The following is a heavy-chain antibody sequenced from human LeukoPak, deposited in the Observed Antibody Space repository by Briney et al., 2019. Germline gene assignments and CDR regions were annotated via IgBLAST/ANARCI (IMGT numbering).Heavy chain of an antibody. Sequence: GGSLRLSCAASGFTFSSYAMSWVRQAPGKGLEWVSAISGSDGDTYYADSVKGRFTISRDNSKNTLYLQMNSLRAEDTAVYYCARHCYSGNYGSFDYWGRGTLVTVSS. CDR3: ARHCYSGNYGSFDY. J-gene: IGHJ4*02. D-gene: IGHD3-10*01. CDR1: GFTFSSYA. V-gene: IGHV3-23*01. CDR2: ISGSDGDT.